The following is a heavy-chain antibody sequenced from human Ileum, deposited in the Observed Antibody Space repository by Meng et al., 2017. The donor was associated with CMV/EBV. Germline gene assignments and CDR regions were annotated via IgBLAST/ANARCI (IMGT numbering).Heavy chain of an antibody. CDR1: GFTFRAYW. D-gene: IGHD1-26*01. V-gene: IGHV3-7*01. J-gene: IGHJ6*02. Sequence: GESLKISCAASGFTFRAYWMSWFRQSVGKGPQWVASIKEDGSERYYVDSVQGRFTISRDNAKNSLFLQMNSLRAEDTAVYYCAREEGRGTLLYYYYGMDVWGQGITVTVSS. CDR2: IKEDGSER. CDR3: AREEGRGTLLYYYYGMDV.